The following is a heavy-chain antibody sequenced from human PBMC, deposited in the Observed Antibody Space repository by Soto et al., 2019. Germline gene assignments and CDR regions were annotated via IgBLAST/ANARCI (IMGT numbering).Heavy chain of an antibody. V-gene: IGHV1-18*01. Sequence: ASVNVSCKASGYTFTSYGISWVRQAPGQGLEWMGWISAYNGNTNYAQKLQGRVTMTTDTSTSTAYMELRSLRSDDTAVYYCARARYGYSSSSLNYYGMEVWGQGTTVTVSS. D-gene: IGHD6-6*01. CDR3: ARARYGYSSSSLNYYGMEV. CDR2: ISAYNGNT. J-gene: IGHJ6*01. CDR1: GYTFTSYG.